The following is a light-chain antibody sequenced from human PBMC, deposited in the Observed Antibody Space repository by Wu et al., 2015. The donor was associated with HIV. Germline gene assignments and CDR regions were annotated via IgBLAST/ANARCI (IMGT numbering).Light chain of an antibody. CDR1: RALVVL. Sequence: SASLGDTSHHHLRPVRALVVLFSWIQXKPGKAPKLLIYAASTLQSGIPSRFSGSGSATDFTLTISSLQPEDFATYYCQQLTSFGGGTKVEIK. J-gene: IGKJ4*01. V-gene: IGKV1-9*01. CDR3: QQLTS. CDR2: AAS.